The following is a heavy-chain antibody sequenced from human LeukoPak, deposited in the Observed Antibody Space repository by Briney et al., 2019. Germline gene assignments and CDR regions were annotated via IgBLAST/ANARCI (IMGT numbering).Heavy chain of an antibody. J-gene: IGHJ4*02. D-gene: IGHD3-16*01. CDR1: GFTVSSNY. Sequence: GGSLRLSGAASGFTVSSNYMSWVRQAPGKGLEWVSVIYSGGSTYYADSVKGRFTISRDNSKNTLYLQMNSLRAEDTAVYYCARDQEGTFWGITFGDWGQGTLVTVSS. V-gene: IGHV3-66*01. CDR3: ARDQEGTFWGITFGD. CDR2: IYSGGST.